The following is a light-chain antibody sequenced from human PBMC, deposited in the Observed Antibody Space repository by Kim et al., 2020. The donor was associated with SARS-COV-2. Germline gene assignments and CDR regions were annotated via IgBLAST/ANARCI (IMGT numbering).Light chain of an antibody. CDR1: QTVSRDF. V-gene: IGKV3-20*01. J-gene: IGKJ5*01. CDR3: KQYGSSSIT. Sequence: EIVLTQSPGTLSLSPGERATLSCRASQTVSRDFLAWYQQKPGQAPRLLIYDTFNRATGIPDRFSGSGSGTDFTLTISRLEPEDFAVYYCKQYGSSSITFGQGTRLEIK. CDR2: DTF.